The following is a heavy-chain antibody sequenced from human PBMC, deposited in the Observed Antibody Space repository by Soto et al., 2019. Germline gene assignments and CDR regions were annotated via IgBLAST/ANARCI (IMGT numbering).Heavy chain of an antibody. J-gene: IGHJ4*02. V-gene: IGHV4-34*01. D-gene: IGHD2-15*01. CDR3: ARGRYCSGGSCYPGFDY. Sequence: QVQLQQWGAGLLKPSETLSLTCAVYGGSFSGYYWSWIRQPPGQGLEWIGEINHSGSNNYNPSLKSRVTISVDTSKNQFSLKLSSVTAADTAVYYCARGRYCSGGSCYPGFDYWGQGTLVTVSS. CDR1: GGSFSGYY. CDR2: INHSGSN.